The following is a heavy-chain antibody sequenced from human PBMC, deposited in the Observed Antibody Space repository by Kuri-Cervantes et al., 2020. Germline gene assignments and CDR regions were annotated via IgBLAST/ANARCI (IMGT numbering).Heavy chain of an antibody. CDR1: GLTVSSNY. V-gene: IGHV3-66*01. CDR2: IFTGGNT. CDR3: AKIAVAGDFDY. Sequence: LSLTCAASGLTVSSNYMSWVRQAPGRGLEWVSVIFTGGNTYYTDSVKCRFTISRDNSKNTLYLQMNSLRAEDTAVYYCAKIAVAGDFDYWGQGTLVTVSS. D-gene: IGHD6-19*01. J-gene: IGHJ4*02.